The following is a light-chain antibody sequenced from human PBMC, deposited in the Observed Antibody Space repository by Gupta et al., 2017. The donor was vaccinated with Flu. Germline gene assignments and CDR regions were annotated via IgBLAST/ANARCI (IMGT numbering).Light chain of an antibody. CDR1: HLGFKG. Sequence: SFVLTQSPSVSVAPGQTARIPCGGKHLGFKGVHWYQQRPGQAPVLFVYDDDDRPSGIPERFSGSTSGTTATLTISGVAAGDEADYYCHVGDSNSEHVVFGGGTKLIVL. CDR2: DDD. CDR3: HVGDSNSEHVV. J-gene: IGLJ2*01. V-gene: IGLV3-21*02.